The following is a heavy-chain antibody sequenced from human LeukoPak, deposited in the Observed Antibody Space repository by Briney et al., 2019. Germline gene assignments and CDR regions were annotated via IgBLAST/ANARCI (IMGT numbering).Heavy chain of an antibody. D-gene: IGHD1-14*01. CDR3: ATDWLPGMYYFDY. CDR2: IRSKTADGTS. CDR1: VFTFSNVR. J-gene: IGHJ4*02. Sequence: GGSLRLSCAASVFTFSNVRMSWVRQAPGKGLEGVGRIRSKTADGTSDYAPSVKGRFAISRDDTINTLYLQMNSLKTEDTAVYYCATDWLPGMYYFDYWGQGTVVTVSS. V-gene: IGHV3-15*01.